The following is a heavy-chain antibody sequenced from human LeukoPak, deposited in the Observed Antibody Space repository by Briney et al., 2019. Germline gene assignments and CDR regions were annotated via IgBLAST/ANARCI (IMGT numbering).Heavy chain of an antibody. V-gene: IGHV3-30*02. CDR3: AQGTSILATINN. CDR1: GFTFSTYG. D-gene: IGHD5-12*01. CDR2: IRYDGNNE. Sequence: PGGSLRLSCAASGFTFSTYGMHWVRQAPGKGLEWAAFIRYDGNNEYYADSVRGRFTISRDNSKNTLYLQMSSLRSEDTAVYYCAQGTSILATINNWCQGTLVTVSS. J-gene: IGHJ1*01.